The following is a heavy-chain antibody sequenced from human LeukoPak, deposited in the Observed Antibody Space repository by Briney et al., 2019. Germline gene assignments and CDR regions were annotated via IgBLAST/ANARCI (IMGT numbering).Heavy chain of an antibody. CDR1: GYTFTGYY. Sequence: ASVKVSCKASGYTFTGYYMHWVRQAPGQGLEWMGWINPNSGGTNYAQKFQGRVTMTRDTSISTAYMELSRLRSDDTAVYYCARLYGSGSPRPYGMDVWGQGTTVTVSS. D-gene: IGHD3-10*01. CDR2: INPNSGGT. J-gene: IGHJ6*02. V-gene: IGHV1-2*02. CDR3: ARLYGSGSPRPYGMDV.